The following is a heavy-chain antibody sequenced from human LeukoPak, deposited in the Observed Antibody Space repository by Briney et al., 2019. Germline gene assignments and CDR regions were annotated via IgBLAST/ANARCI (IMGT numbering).Heavy chain of an antibody. V-gene: IGHV4-59*01. CDR2: IYYSGST. J-gene: IGHJ6*03. Sequence: SETLSLTCTVSAGSISSYYWSWIRQPPGKGLEGIGYIYYSGSTNYNPSLKSRVTISVDTSKNQFSLKLSSVTAADTAVYYCARGGPYYYYYYYMDVWGKGTTVTVSS. CDR1: AGSISSYY. CDR3: ARGGPYYYYYYYMDV.